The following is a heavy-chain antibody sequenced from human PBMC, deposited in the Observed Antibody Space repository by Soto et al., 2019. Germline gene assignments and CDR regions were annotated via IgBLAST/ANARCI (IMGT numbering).Heavy chain of an antibody. CDR3: AKDFIGEVADGFDI. J-gene: IGHJ3*02. V-gene: IGHV3-23*01. CDR2: LTASGGRT. Sequence: GGSLRLSCAASGFTFSSVAMPWVRHAPGEGLEWVSALTASGGRTFYADSVKGRFTISRDNSKNTLYLQMNSLRAEDTAVYYYAKDFIGEVADGFDIWGQGRMVTVSS. CDR1: GFTFSSVA. D-gene: IGHD5-12*01.